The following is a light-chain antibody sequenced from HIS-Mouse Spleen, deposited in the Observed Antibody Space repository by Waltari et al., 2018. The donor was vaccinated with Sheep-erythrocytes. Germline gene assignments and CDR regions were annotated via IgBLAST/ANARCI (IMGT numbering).Light chain of an antibody. J-gene: IGLJ3*02. CDR1: SSNIGSHT. V-gene: IGLV1-44*01. CDR3: AAWDDSLNGPV. CDR2: SNN. Sequence: QSVLTQPPSASGTPGQRVTIPCSGSSSNIGSHTVNWYQQRPGTAPKLLIDSNNQRPSGVPDRFSGSKSGTSASLAISGLQSEDEADYYCAAWDDSLNGPVFGGGTKLTVL.